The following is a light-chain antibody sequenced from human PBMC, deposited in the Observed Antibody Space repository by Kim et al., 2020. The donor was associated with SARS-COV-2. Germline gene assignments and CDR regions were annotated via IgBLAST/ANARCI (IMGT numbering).Light chain of an antibody. Sequence: DTVMTQSPLSLSVTPGEPASISCRSSQRLLYSNGYNYLDWYVQRSGQSPQLLIIWSSSRASGVPERFSCSGSGTDFTLRNSRVVAEDVWIFYYIQAPHLPPYTFGQGTKLEI. CDR2: WSS. CDR1: QRLLYSNGYNY. CDR3: IQAPHLPPYT. J-gene: IGKJ2*01. V-gene: IGKV2-28*01.